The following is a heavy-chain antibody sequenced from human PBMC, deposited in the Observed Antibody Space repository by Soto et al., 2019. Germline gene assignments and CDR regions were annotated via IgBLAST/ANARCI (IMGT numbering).Heavy chain of an antibody. J-gene: IGHJ4*02. CDR1: GFTFSSYG. CDR3: ARGSDDILTGTPYYFDY. D-gene: IGHD3-9*01. Sequence: GGPLRLSCAASGFTFSSYGMHWVRQAPGKGLEWVAVIWYDGSNKYYADSVKGRFTISRDNSKNTLYLQMNSLRAEDTAVYYCARGSDDILTGTPYYFDYWGQGTLVTVSS. V-gene: IGHV3-33*01. CDR2: IWYDGSNK.